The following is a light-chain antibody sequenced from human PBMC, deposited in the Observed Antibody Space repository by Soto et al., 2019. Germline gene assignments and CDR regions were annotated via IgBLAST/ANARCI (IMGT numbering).Light chain of an antibody. CDR1: SSDIGGYNY. Sequence: QSALTQPASVSGSPGQSITISCTGTSSDIGGYNYVSWYQQHPGNAPKLMIYDVSQRPSGVSNRFSGSKSGNTASLTISGLQTDDEADYYCCSYTSSSTVVFGGGTKLTVL. V-gene: IGLV2-14*01. CDR2: DVS. J-gene: IGLJ2*01. CDR3: CSYTSSSTVV.